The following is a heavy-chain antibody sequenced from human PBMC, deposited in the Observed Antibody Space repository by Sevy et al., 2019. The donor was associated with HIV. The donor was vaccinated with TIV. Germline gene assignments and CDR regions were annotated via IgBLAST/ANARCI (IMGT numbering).Heavy chain of an antibody. CDR2: ISAYNGNT. CDR3: ARVSAKVRGVTYNWFDP. CDR1: GYTFTSYG. D-gene: IGHD3-10*01. Sequence: ASVKVSCKASGYTFTSYGISWVRQAPGQGLEWRGWISAYNGNTNDAQKLQGRVTMTTDTSTSTAYMELRSLRSDDTAVYYCARVSAKVRGVTYNWFDPWGQGTLVTVSS. J-gene: IGHJ5*02. V-gene: IGHV1-18*01.